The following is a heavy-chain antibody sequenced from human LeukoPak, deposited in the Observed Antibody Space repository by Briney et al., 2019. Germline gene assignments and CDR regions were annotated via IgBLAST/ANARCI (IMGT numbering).Heavy chain of an antibody. CDR2: ISAYNGNT. V-gene: IGHV1-18*01. J-gene: IGHJ4*02. CDR3: AREGDTGQHNFDY. D-gene: IGHD2-21*01. Sequence: ASVNVSCKASGYDFISYGVSWVRQAPGQGLEWMGWISAYNGNTNYAQKFQGRVAMTTDTSTSTAYMELRSLRSDDTAVYYCAREGDTGQHNFDYWGQGTLVTVSS. CDR1: GYDFISYG.